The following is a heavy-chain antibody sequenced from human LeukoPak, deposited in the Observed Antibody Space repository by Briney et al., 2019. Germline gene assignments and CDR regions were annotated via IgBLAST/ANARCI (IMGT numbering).Heavy chain of an antibody. D-gene: IGHD3-10*01. J-gene: IGHJ3*02. CDR3: ARAEGSGSYYNVNAFDI. Sequence: GESLKISCKGSGYSFTSYWIGWVRQMPGKGLEWMGIIYPGDSDTRYSPSFQGQVTISADKSISTAYLQWSSLKASDTAMYYCARAEGSGSYYNVNAFDIWGQGTMVTVSS. V-gene: IGHV5-51*01. CDR1: GYSFTSYW. CDR2: IYPGDSDT.